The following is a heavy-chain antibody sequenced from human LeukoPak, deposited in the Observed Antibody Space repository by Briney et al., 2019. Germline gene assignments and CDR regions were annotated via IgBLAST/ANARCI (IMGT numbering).Heavy chain of an antibody. J-gene: IGHJ4*02. CDR1: GFTFSHAW. Sequence: GGSLRLSCAASGFTFSHAWMSWVRQAPGKGLEWVGRIKSKTDGGTTDYAAPVKGRFTISRDDSKNTLYLQMNSLKTEDTAVYYCTTDPGSGEIDYWGQGTLVTVSS. CDR2: IKSKTDGGTT. CDR3: TTDPGSGEIDY. D-gene: IGHD3-10*01. V-gene: IGHV3-15*01.